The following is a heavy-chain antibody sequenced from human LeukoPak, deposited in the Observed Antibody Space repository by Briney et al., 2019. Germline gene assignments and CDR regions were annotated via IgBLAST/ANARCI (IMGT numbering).Heavy chain of an antibody. D-gene: IGHD3-9*01. CDR1: GYAFTSYD. CDR3: ARGGAYYDILTGYYMPREIDY. J-gene: IGHJ4*02. V-gene: IGHV1-8*01. Sequence: ASVKVSCKASGYAFTSYDINWVRQATGQGLEWMGWMNPNSGNTGYAQKFQGRVTMTRSTSISTAYMELSSLRSEDTAVYYCARGGAYYDILTGYYMPREIDYWGQGTLVTVSS. CDR2: MNPNSGNT.